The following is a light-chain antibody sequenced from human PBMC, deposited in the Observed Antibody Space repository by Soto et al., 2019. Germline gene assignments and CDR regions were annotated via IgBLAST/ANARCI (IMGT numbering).Light chain of an antibody. V-gene: IGKV1-39*01. CDR2: TSP. J-gene: IGKJ4*01. CDR3: QQTYSVPLT. Sequence: DIQMTQSPSSVSASVGDTVTITCRASQNILNYLNWYQHKPGKLPKLLISTSPTFHSGVPPRLSVTESGTEFTLTINNLQPEDFASYYCQQTYSVPLTFGGGTRVEIK. CDR1: QNILNY.